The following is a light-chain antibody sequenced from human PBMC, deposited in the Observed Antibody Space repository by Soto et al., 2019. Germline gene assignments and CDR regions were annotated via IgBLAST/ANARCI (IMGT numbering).Light chain of an antibody. Sequence: DLQAPQGHATPTADEKIGSASTSRASQKIRNLLAWYQQKPGRAPKPLIFDASTLRTGVPSRYSGSGSGSEFNFALAGLQADDFANYFCHQYYTYATFANGTRLEIK. CDR1: QKIRNL. CDR3: HQYYTYAT. CDR2: DAS. J-gene: IGKJ5*01. V-gene: IGKV1-5*01.